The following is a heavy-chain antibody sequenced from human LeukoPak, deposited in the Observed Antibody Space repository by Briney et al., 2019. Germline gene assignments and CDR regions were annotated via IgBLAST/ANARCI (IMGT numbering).Heavy chain of an antibody. D-gene: IGHD3-22*01. Sequence: GGSLRLSCAASGFTFSSYWMSWVRQAPGKGLEWVANIKQDGSEKYYADSVKARFSISRDNSKNTLYLQMNSLGAEDTAVYYCAKGGNSGYYYFDYWGQGTLVTVSS. CDR2: IKQDGSEK. J-gene: IGHJ4*02. V-gene: IGHV3-7*01. CDR1: GFTFSSYW. CDR3: AKGGNSGYYYFDY.